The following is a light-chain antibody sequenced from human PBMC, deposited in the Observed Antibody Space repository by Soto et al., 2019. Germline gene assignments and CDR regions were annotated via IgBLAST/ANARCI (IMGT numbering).Light chain of an antibody. V-gene: IGKV3-20*01. CDR3: QQYGSSPPWT. Sequence: EIVLTQSPGTLSLSPGERATLSCRASQSVDSSYLAWYQQKPGQAPRLLIYGASSRATGIPDRFSGGGSGTDFTLTISRLEPEDFAVYYCQQYGSSPPWTFGQGTKVEIK. J-gene: IGKJ1*01. CDR1: QSVDSSY. CDR2: GAS.